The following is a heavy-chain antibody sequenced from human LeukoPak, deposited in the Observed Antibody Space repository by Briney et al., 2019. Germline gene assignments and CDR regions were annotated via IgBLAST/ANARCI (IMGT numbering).Heavy chain of an antibody. CDR1: GYTFTSYD. J-gene: IGHJ4*02. CDR2: IIPIFGTA. D-gene: IGHD2/OR15-2a*01. V-gene: IGHV1-69*13. Sequence: GASVKVSCKASGYTFTSYDISWVRQAPGQGLEWMGGIIPIFGTANYAQKFQGRVTITADESTSTAYMELSSLRSEDTAVYYCARSSMDYCDYWGQGTLVTVSS. CDR3: ARSSMDYCDY.